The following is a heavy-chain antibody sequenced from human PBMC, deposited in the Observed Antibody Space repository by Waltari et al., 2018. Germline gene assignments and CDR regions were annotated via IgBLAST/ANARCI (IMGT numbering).Heavy chain of an antibody. J-gene: IGHJ3*01. CDR1: GFIFTNYW. CDR2: IMKDGGYQ. D-gene: IGHD3-10*02. CDR3: VRNRDYHMFDV. V-gene: IGHV3-7*01. Sequence: EVNLVESGGGLVQPGGALSISCAASGFIFTNYWMSWVRQAPGKRPEWVADIMKDGGYQVHLESVERRFTIARDNAEKIVYLQMNSLRVDDTAVYYCVRNRDYHMFDVWGQGTMVTVSS.